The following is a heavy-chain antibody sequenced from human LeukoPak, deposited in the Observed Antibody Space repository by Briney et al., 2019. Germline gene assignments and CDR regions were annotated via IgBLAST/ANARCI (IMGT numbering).Heavy chain of an antibody. CDR1: RFTFSSYS. CDR3: ARDSPPYYDILTGPAIDY. V-gene: IGHV3-48*01. CDR2: IIGSSSTI. Sequence: GALRLSCAASRFTFSSYSMNWVRQALGKGLEWVSYIIGSSSTIYYADSVKGRFTISRDNAKNSLYLQMSSLRAEDTAVYYCARDSPPYYDILTGPAIDYWGQGTLVTVSS. D-gene: IGHD3-9*01. J-gene: IGHJ4*02.